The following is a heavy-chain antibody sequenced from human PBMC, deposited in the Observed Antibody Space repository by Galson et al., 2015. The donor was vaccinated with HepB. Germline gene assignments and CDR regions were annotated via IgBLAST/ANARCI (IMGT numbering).Heavy chain of an antibody. D-gene: IGHD2-2*01. CDR2: IYNEGGGT. Sequence: SLRLSCAASGFMISDHWMHWVRQAPGKGLEWVSRIYNEGGGTVYADSVKGRFTISRDHTNNMLYLQMNSLRAEDTAVYYCARVPDGPQYAPPDYWGQGTLVTVSS. CDR3: ARVPDGPQYAPPDY. CDR1: GFMISDHW. V-gene: IGHV3-74*01. J-gene: IGHJ4*02.